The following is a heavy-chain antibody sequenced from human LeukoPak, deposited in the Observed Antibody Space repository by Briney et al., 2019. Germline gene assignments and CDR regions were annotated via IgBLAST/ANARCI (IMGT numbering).Heavy chain of an antibody. Sequence: GGSLRLSCAASGFTVTSYAMYWVRQAPGKGLERVSAISGRDDSTYYAESVKGRFTISRDTSKNTLFLQMNSLRAEDTAVYYCAKWGDYDILTGYYDPDYWGQGTLVTVSS. CDR2: ISGRDDST. CDR1: GFTVTSYA. J-gene: IGHJ4*02. V-gene: IGHV3-23*01. CDR3: AKWGDYDILTGYYDPDY. D-gene: IGHD3-9*01.